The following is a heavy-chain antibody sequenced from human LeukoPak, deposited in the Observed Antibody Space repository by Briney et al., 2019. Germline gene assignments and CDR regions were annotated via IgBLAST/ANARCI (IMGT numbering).Heavy chain of an antibody. CDR3: ARALKGDFDY. CDR2: INSDGSST. Sequence: GFLGLSCAASGFTFSSYWMYWVRQGPGKGLVWVSRINSDGSSTSHADSVKGRFTISRDNAKNTLYLQMNSLRAEDTAVYYCARALKGDFDYWGQGTLVTVSS. CDR1: GFTFSSYW. V-gene: IGHV3-74*01. D-gene: IGHD3-16*01. J-gene: IGHJ4*02.